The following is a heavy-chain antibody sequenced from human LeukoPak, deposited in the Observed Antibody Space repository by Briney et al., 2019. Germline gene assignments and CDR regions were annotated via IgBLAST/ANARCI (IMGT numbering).Heavy chain of an antibody. D-gene: IGHD3-22*01. CDR2: INPSGGST. CDR3: ARGTCYYYRSGCGALDS. CDR1: GFTFSNYY. J-gene: IGHJ3*02. Sequence: ASVKLSCTASGFTFSNYYMHWVRQAPGQGLEWMGIINPSGGSTSYEQKFQGRVTMTRDTSTSTVYMEMSSLTSEDTAVYYCARGTCYYYRSGCGALDSFVQGTMVTVSS. V-gene: IGHV1-46*01.